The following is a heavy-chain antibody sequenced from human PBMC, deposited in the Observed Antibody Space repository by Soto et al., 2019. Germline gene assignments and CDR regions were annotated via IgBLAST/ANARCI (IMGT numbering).Heavy chain of an antibody. Sequence: EVQLVESGGGLAQSGGSLTLSCAASGFTVSNSYMSWVRQAPGKGLEWVSAIYSGGSSYYADSVKGRFTISRDNSRNTLYLQMNSLRAEDTAVYFCARCDGSATYCFFFAYWGQGTPVTVSS. J-gene: IGHJ4*02. CDR3: ARCDGSATYCFFFAY. D-gene: IGHD3-10*01. CDR1: GFTVSNSY. CDR2: IYSGGSS. V-gene: IGHV3-66*01.